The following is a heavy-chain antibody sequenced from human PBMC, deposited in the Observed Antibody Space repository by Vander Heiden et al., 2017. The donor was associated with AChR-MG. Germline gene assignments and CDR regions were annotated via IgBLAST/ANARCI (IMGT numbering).Heavy chain of an antibody. CDR3: ARSPGYSSSSGGLYQYYYMDV. D-gene: IGHD6-6*01. V-gene: IGHV1-18*01. CDR2: ITVYNGNT. CDR1: GYTFTSYG. Sequence: QVQLVQSGAEVENPGASVNVSCKASGYTFTSYGISWVRQAPGQGLELLGWITVYNGNTAYEQKLQGRVTMTTDTSTSTAYMELRCLRSDDTAIYYCARSPGYSSSSGGLYQYYYMDVWGKGTTVTVSS. J-gene: IGHJ6*03.